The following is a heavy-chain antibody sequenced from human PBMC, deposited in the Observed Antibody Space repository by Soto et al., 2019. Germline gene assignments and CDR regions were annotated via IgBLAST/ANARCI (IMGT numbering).Heavy chain of an antibody. CDR2: IKQDGSEK. V-gene: IGHV3-7*01. Sequence: EVQLVESGGGLVQPGGSLRLSCAASGFTFSSYWMGWVRQAPGKGLEWVANIKQDGSEKYYVDSVKGRFTISRDNAKNSLYLQMNSLRAEDTAVYYCAREEADSSADLIDPWGQGTLVTVSS. CDR1: GFTFSSYW. D-gene: IGHD6-19*01. CDR3: AREEADSSADLIDP. J-gene: IGHJ5*02.